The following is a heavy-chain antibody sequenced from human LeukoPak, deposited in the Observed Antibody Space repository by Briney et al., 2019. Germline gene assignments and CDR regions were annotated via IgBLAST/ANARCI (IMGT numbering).Heavy chain of an antibody. CDR2: IYHSGST. CDR3: ARDRHTYYDSSGYHFGFDY. V-gene: IGHV4-30-2*01. CDR1: GGSISSGGYS. J-gene: IGHJ4*02. D-gene: IGHD3-22*01. Sequence: PSETLSLTCAVSGGSISSGGYSWGWIRQPPGKGLEWIGYIYHSGSTYYNPSLKSRVTISVDRSKNQFSLKLSSVTAADTAVYYCARDRHTYYDSSGYHFGFDYWGQGTLVTVSS.